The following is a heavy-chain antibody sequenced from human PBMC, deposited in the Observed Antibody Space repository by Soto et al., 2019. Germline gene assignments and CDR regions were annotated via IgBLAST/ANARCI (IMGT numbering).Heavy chain of an antibody. CDR2: ISYDGSNK. D-gene: IGHD3-10*01. CDR1: GFTFSSYA. V-gene: IGHV3-30-3*01. J-gene: IGHJ6*02. Sequence: QVQLVESGGGVVQPGRSLRLSCAASGFTFSSYAMHWVRQAPGKGLEWVAVISYDGSNKYYADSVKGRFTISRDNSKNTLYLQMNSLRAEDTAVYYCARRSVRENYGIDVWGQGTTVTVSS. CDR3: ARRSVRENYGIDV.